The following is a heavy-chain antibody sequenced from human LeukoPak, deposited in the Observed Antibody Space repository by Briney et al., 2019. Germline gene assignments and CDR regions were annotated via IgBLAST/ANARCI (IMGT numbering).Heavy chain of an antibody. CDR1: GYTFTGYY. CDR3: ATTQVAGQLAYDY. Sequence: ASVKVSCKASGYTFTGYYMHWVRQAPGQGLEWMGWINPNSGGTNYAQKFQGRVTMTRDTSISTAYMELSRLRSDDTAVYYCATTQVAGQLAYDYWGQGTLVTVSS. D-gene: IGHD6-19*01. CDR2: INPNSGGT. J-gene: IGHJ4*02. V-gene: IGHV1-2*02.